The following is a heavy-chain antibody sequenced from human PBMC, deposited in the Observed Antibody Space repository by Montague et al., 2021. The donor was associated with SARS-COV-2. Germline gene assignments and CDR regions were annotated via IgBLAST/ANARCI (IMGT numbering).Heavy chain of an antibody. V-gene: IGHV4-4*02. CDR2: IFHMGNT. J-gene: IGHJ4*02. CDR3: ARVEGGSHLDY. D-gene: IGHD1-26*01. Sequence: SETLSLTCGVSGASISGADWWTWVRQPPGKGLEWTGEIFHMGNTNYNWSLRSRLTISVDKSKNQFSLELRSVTAADTAIYYCARVEGGSHLDYWGQGILATVSS. CDR1: GASISGADW.